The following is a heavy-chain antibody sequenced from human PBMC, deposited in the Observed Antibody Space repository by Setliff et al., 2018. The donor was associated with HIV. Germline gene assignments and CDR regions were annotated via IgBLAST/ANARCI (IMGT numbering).Heavy chain of an antibody. J-gene: IGHJ4*02. D-gene: IGHD3-22*01. Sequence: PSETLSLTCTVSGGSISSYYWSWIRQPPGKGLEWIGYIYTSGSTNYNPSLKSRVTISVDTSKNQFSLKLSSVTSADTAVYYCARGLSFYDPGGFDYWGQGTLVTVSS. CDR3: ARGLSFYDPGGFDY. V-gene: IGHV4-4*09. CDR2: IYTSGST. CDR1: GGSISSYY.